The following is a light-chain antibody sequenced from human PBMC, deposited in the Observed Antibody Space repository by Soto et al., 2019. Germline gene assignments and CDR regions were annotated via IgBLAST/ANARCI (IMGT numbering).Light chain of an antibody. Sequence: SRMTQSAAPLSASARAIVTITCRASQSISSWLAWYQQKPGKAPKLLIYKASSLESGVPSRFSGSGSGTEFTLTISILQPDDFAPYYCQQYNSYSWTFGQGTEVDIK. V-gene: IGKV1-5*03. CDR2: KAS. CDR3: QQYNSYSWT. J-gene: IGKJ1*01. CDR1: QSISSW.